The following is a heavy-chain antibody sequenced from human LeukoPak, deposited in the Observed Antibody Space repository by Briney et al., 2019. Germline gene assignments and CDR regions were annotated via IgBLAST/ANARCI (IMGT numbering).Heavy chain of an antibody. V-gene: IGHV4-59*01. CDR1: GGSISNYY. CDR3: ARANRYDLYFDY. J-gene: IGHJ4*02. CDR2: IYYSGSS. Sequence: SSETLSLTCTVSGGSISNYYWSWIRQPPGKGLEWIGYIYYSGSSNYNPSLKSRVTISVDTSKNQISLKLSSVTAADTAVYYCARANRYDLYFDYWGQRTLVTVSS. D-gene: IGHD5-12*01.